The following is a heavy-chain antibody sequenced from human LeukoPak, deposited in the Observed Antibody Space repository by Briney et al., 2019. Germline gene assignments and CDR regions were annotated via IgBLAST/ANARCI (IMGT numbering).Heavy chain of an antibody. J-gene: IGHJ4*02. CDR1: GFSFVNHW. D-gene: IGHD3-10*01. V-gene: IGHV3-7*01. CDR3: AREATMVRGVPFDY. CDR2: IKQDGSEK. Sequence: GGSLRLSCAASGFSFVNHWMSWVRQAPGKGLEWVANIKQDGSEKYYVDSVKGRFTISRDNAKNSLYLQMNSLRAEDTAVYYCAREATMVRGVPFDYWGQGTLVTVSS.